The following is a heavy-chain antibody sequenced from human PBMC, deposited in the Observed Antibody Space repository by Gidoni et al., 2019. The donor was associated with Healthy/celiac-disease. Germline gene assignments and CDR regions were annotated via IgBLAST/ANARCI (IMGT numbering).Heavy chain of an antibody. CDR3: ARTQVYSGSSLFDY. J-gene: IGHJ4*02. CDR2: IFSNDEK. CDR1: GFPLSNARMG. Sequence: QVTLKESGPVLVKPTETLTLTCTASGFPLSNARMGVSWIRQPPGKALEWLAHIFSNDEKSYSTSLKSRLTISKDTSKSQVVLTMTNMDPVDTATYYCARTQVYSGSSLFDYWGQGTLVTVSS. D-gene: IGHD1-26*01. V-gene: IGHV2-26*01.